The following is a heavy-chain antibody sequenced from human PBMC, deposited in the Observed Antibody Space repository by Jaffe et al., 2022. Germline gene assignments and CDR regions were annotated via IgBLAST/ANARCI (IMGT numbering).Heavy chain of an antibody. CDR2: IYYSGST. V-gene: IGHV4-39*01. Sequence: QLQLQESGPGLVKPSETLSLTCTVSGGSISSSSYYWGWIRQPPGKGLEWIGSIYYSGSTYYNPSLKSRVTISVDTSKNQFSLKLSSVTAADTAVYYCARTLYGYCSGGSCYYFDYWGQGTLVTVSS. CDR3: ARTLYGYCSGGSCYYFDY. D-gene: IGHD2-15*01. CDR1: GGSISSSSYY. J-gene: IGHJ4*02.